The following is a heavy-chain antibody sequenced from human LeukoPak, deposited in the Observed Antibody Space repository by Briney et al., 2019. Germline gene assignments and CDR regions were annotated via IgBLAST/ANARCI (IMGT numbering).Heavy chain of an antibody. CDR2: IIPIFGSA. J-gene: IGHJ6*02. Sequence: PGSSVKVSCKASGSTFSSYAISWVRQAPGQGLEWMGGIIPIFGSANFAQKFQGRVTITADDSTNTAYMELSSLRSEDTAFYYCARGLSRWSTPTSSYYYRMDVWGQGTTVVVSS. V-gene: IGHV1-69*01. CDR1: GSTFSSYA. D-gene: IGHD4-23*01. CDR3: ARGLSRWSTPTSSYYYRMDV.